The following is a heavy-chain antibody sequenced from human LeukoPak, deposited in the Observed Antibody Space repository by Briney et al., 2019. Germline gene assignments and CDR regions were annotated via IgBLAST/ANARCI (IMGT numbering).Heavy chain of an antibody. Sequence: GRSLRLSCAASGFTFSSYAMHWVRQAPGKGLGWVAVISYDGSNKYYADSVKGRFTISRDNSKNTLYLQINSLRAEDTAVYYCARDPSPLRYFDWLLSPYFDYWGQGTLVTVSS. D-gene: IGHD3-9*01. CDR2: ISYDGSNK. CDR3: ARDPSPLRYFDWLLSPYFDY. V-gene: IGHV3-30*04. CDR1: GFTFSSYA. J-gene: IGHJ4*02.